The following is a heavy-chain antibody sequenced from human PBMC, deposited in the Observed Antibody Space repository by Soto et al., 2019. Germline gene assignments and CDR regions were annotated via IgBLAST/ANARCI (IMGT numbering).Heavy chain of an antibody. CDR1: GFTFSSYA. CDR3: AREHHDYGDYGIGYFDY. J-gene: IGHJ4*02. V-gene: IGHV3-30-3*01. Sequence: QVQLVESGGGVVQPGRSLRLSCAASGFTFSSYAMHWVRQAPGKGLEWVAVISYDGSNKYYADSVKGRFTISRDNSKNTLYLQMNSLRAEDTAVYYCAREHHDYGDYGIGYFDYWGQGTLVTVSS. D-gene: IGHD4-17*01. CDR2: ISYDGSNK.